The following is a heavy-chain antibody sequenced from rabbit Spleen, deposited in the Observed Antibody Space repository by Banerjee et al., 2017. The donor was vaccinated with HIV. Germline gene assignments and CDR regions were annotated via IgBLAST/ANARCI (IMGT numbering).Heavy chain of an antibody. CDR1: GFDFSSYG. V-gene: IGHV1S45*01. CDR3: ARDLAAWNSGSYAFNL. Sequence: QEQLVESGGGLVQPGGSLQLSCKASGFDFSSYGVSWVRQGPGKGLEWIACILGGSSGATYYANWAKGRFTISKTSSTTVTLQMTSLTTADTATYFCARDLAAWNSGSYAFNLWGQGTLVTVS. J-gene: IGHJ4*01. D-gene: IGHD1-1*01. CDR2: ILGGSSGAT.